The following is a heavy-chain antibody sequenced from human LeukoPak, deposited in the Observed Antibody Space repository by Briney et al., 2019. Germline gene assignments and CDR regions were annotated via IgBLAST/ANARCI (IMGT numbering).Heavy chain of an antibody. V-gene: IGHV4-30-4*08. J-gene: IGHJ4*02. CDR2: IYYSGST. CDR1: GGSISSGDYY. Sequence: SETLSLTCTVSGGSISSGDYYWRWIRQPPGKGLEWIGYIYYSGSTYYNPSLKSRVTISVDTSKNHFSLKLSSVTAADTAVYYCARASGRFLEWLASDYWGQGTLVTVSS. CDR3: ARASGRFLEWLASDY. D-gene: IGHD3-3*01.